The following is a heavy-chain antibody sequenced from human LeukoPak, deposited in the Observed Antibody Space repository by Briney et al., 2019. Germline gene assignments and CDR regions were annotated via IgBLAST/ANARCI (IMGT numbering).Heavy chain of an antibody. J-gene: IGHJ4*02. D-gene: IGHD1-26*01. CDR2: IYTSGST. V-gene: IGHV4-4*07. Sequence: PSETLSLTCTVSGGSISSYYWSWIRQPAREGLEWIGRIYTSGSTNYNPSLKSRVTMSVDTSKNQFSLKLSSVTAADTAVYYCARDGIVGATLTSQLLYFDYWGQGTLVTVSS. CDR3: ARDGIVGATLTSQLLYFDY. CDR1: GGSISSYY.